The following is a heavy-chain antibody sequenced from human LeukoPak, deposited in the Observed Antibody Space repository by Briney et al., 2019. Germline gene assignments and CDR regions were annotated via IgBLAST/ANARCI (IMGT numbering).Heavy chain of an antibody. CDR3: ARPGPNYYDGEDAFDI. J-gene: IGHJ3*02. CDR2: IIPIFGIA. CDR1: GGTFSSYA. Sequence: SVKVSCKASGGTFSSYAISWVRQAPGQGLEWMGGIIPIFGIANYAQKFQGRVTITADESTSTAYMELSSLRSEDTAVYYCARPGPNYYDGEDAFDIWGQGTMVTVSS. D-gene: IGHD3-22*01. V-gene: IGHV1-69*01.